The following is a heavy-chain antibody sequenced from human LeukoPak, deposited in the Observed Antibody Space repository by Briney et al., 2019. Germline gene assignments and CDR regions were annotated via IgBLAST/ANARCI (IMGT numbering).Heavy chain of an antibody. V-gene: IGHV1-18*01. CDR1: GYTFTSYG. Sequence: ASVKVSCKASGYTFTSYGISWVRQAPGQGLEWMGWISAYNGNTNYAQKLQGRVTMTTDTSTSTAYMEPRSLRSDDTAVYYCARDAPSLYYDSSGYSPDYWGQGALVTVSS. CDR3: ARDAPSLYYDSSGYSPDY. J-gene: IGHJ4*02. CDR2: ISAYNGNT. D-gene: IGHD3-22*01.